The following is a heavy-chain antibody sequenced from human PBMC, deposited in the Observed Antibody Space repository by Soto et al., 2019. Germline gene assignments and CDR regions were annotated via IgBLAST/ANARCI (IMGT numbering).Heavy chain of an antibody. D-gene: IGHD2-2*01. V-gene: IGHV1-69*13. Sequence: ASVKVSCKASGGTFSSYAISWVRQAPGQGLEWMGGIIPIFGTANYAQKFQGRVTITADESTSTAYMELSSLRSEDTAVYYCARISDVVVPAARGLYYYMDVWGKGTTVTVSS. CDR3: ARISDVVVPAARGLYYYMDV. CDR2: IIPIFGTA. J-gene: IGHJ6*03. CDR1: GGTFSSYA.